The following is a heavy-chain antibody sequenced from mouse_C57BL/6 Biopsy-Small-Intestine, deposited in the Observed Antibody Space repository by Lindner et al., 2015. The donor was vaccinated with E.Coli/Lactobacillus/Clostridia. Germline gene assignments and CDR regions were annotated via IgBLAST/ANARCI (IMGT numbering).Heavy chain of an antibody. CDR1: GFXFTSYW. CDR3: AREDYGSVYYFDY. J-gene: IGHJ2*01. CDR2: IHPNSGST. V-gene: IGHV1-64*01. D-gene: IGHD1-1*01. Sequence: CRSLGFXFTSYWMHWVKKRPGQGLEWIGMIHPNSGSTNYNEKFKSKATLTVDKSSSTAYMQLSSLTSEDSAVYYCAREDYGSVYYFDYWGQGTTLTVSS.